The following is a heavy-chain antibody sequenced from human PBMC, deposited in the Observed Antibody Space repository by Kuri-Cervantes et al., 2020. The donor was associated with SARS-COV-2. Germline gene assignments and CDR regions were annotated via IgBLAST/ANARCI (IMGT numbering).Heavy chain of an antibody. CDR2: IYSSGRT. V-gene: IGHV4-59*08. CDR3: AKHDYGDYGTFDY. D-gene: IGHD4-17*01. J-gene: IGHJ4*02. CDR1: GGSISNYY. Sequence: SEPLSLTCTVSGGSISNYYWSWIRQPPGKGLEWIGNIYSSGRTNYNPSLKSRATILVDTSKNQFSLKLSSMTAADTAVYYCAKHDYGDYGTFDYWGQGTLVTVS.